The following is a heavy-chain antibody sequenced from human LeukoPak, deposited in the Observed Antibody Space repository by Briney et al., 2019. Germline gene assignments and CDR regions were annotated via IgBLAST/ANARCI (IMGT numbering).Heavy chain of an antibody. Sequence: ASVKVSCKASGYTFTGYYMHWVRQAPGQGLEWMGWINPNSGGTNYAQKFQGRVTMTRGTSISTAYMELSRLRSDDTAVYYCASLDIVVVPAAGYYYMDVWGKGTTVTVS. J-gene: IGHJ6*03. CDR2: INPNSGGT. CDR1: GYTFTGYY. V-gene: IGHV1-2*02. D-gene: IGHD2-2*01. CDR3: ASLDIVVVPAAGYYYMDV.